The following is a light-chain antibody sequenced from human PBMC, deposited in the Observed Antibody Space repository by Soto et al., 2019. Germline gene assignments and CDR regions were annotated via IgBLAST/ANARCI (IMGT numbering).Light chain of an antibody. Sequence: DIQMTQSPSSLSASVGDRVTTTCRASQSISSYLNWYQQKPGKAPKLLIYAASSLQSGVPSRFSGSGSGTEFTLTISSLHPDDFATYYCQKYNDYSTFGQGTKVDNK. CDR1: QSISSY. J-gene: IGKJ2*01. CDR2: AAS. CDR3: QKYNDYST. V-gene: IGKV1-39*01.